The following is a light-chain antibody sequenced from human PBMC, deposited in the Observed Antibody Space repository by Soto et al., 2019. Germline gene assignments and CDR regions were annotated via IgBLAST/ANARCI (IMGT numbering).Light chain of an antibody. CDR3: QQYNSYPST. CDR1: QSVSNNY. Sequence: EIVLTQSPGTLSLSPGERATLSCRASQSVSNNYLAWYQQKPGEAPRLLIERASNRATGIPDRFSGSGSGTDFTLTISSLQSEDCAVYDCQQYNSYPSTFCQGTRLEIK. CDR2: RAS. J-gene: IGKJ5*01. V-gene: IGKV3-20*01.